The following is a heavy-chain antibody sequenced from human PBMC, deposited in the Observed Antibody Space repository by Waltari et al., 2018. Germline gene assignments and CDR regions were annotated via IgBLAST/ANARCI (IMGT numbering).Heavy chain of an antibody. J-gene: IGHJ6*03. CDR3: ARDRVTIFGVITNYYYMDV. Sequence: EVQLVESGGGLVKPGGSLRLSCAASGFTFSSYSFNWVRQAPGKGLEWVASISSITTYIYYAGSVKGRFTVSRDNAKNSLYLQMNSLRAEDTAVYYCARDRVTIFGVITNYYYMDVWGKGTTVTVSS. D-gene: IGHD3-3*01. CDR1: GFTFSSYS. CDR2: ISSITTYI. V-gene: IGHV3-21*01.